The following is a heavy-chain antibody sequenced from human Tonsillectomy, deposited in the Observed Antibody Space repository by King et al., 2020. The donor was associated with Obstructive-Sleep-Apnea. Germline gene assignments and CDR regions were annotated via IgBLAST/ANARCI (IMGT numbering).Heavy chain of an antibody. Sequence: VQLVESGGGVVQPGGSLRLSCAASGFTFSNYGMHWVRQAPGKGLEWVAFIRYDGSNTYYPDSVKGRFNVSRDNSKNTMYLQMDSLRVEDTAVYYCARDLLSDWRKYFDSWGQGTLVTVSS. CDR2: IRYDGSNT. V-gene: IGHV3-30*02. CDR1: GFTFSNYG. D-gene: IGHD2-21*02. J-gene: IGHJ4*02. CDR3: ARDLLSDWRKYFDS.